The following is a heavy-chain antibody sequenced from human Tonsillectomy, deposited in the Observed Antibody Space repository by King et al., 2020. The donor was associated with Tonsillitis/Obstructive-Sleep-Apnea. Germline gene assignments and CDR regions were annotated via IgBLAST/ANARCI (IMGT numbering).Heavy chain of an antibody. CDR2: ISTYNGNT. CDR3: ARDPRSLTDCSGDSCYSGAFDL. V-gene: IGHV1-18*01. J-gene: IGHJ3*01. Sequence: VQLVQSGAEVKKPGASVTVSCTASGYTFTSYGINWVRQAPGQGLEWMGWISTYNGNTNYAQKFQGRVTMTTDTSTSTAYMELRSLRSDDTAVYYCARDPRSLTDCSGDSCYSGAFDLWGQGTMVTVSS. D-gene: IGHD2-15*01. CDR1: GYTFTSYG.